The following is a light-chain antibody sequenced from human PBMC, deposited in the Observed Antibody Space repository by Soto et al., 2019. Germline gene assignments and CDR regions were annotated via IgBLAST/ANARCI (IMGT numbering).Light chain of an antibody. CDR1: QTVGRY. CDR3: QQRSNWPLT. J-gene: IGKJ4*01. Sequence: EIVLTQSPATISLSPGERATLSCRASQTVGRYLAWYQQKPGQAPRLLIYNASNRATGIPARFGGSGSGTDFTLTISSLETEDFAVYYCQQRSNWPLTFGGGTKVDIK. V-gene: IGKV3-11*01. CDR2: NAS.